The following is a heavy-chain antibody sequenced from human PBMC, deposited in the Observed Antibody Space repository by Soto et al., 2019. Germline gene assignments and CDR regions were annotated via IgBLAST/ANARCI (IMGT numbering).Heavy chain of an antibody. Sequence: EVQLVESGGGLVKPGGSLRLSCAASGFTISDAWINWVRQAPGMGLEWVGRIKSIRDGGTTDFAAPVKARFAISRDEPKNMVYLQINSLNADDTAVYYCSTDSHVSAVFVRQDYWGHGTLVTVS. D-gene: IGHD1-20*01. J-gene: IGHJ4*01. CDR3: STDSHVSAVFVRQDY. CDR2: IKSIRDGGTT. CDR1: GFTISDAW. V-gene: IGHV3-15*07.